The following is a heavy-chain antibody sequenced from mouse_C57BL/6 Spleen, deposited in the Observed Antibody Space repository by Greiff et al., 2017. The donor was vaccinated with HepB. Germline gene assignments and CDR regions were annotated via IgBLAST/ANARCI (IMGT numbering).Heavy chain of an antibody. CDR2: IDPSDSYT. CDR1: GYTFTSYW. Sequence: QVQLQQPGAELVKPGASVKLSCKASGYTFTSYWMQWVKQRPGQGLEWIGEIDPSDSYTNYNQKFKGKATLTVDTSSSTAYMQLSSLTSEDSAVYYFASFYYYYDYWGQGTTLTVSS. CDR3: ASFYYYYDY. D-gene: IGHD2-4*01. V-gene: IGHV1-50*01. J-gene: IGHJ2*01.